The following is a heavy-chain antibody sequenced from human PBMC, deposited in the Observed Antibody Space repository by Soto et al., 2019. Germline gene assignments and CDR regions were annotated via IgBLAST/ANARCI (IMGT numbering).Heavy chain of an antibody. Sequence: PSETLSLTCIVSGGSLSRYYWTWIRQPAGKGLEWIGRIFTSGSTNYNPSLKSRVTMSVDTSKNQFSLKLSSVAAAETAVYYCAAYSSTLGTFDIWGQGTKVTVSS. J-gene: IGHJ3*02. CDR1: GGSLSRYY. V-gene: IGHV4-4*07. CDR2: IFTSGST. CDR3: AAYSSTLGTFDI. D-gene: IGHD6-13*01.